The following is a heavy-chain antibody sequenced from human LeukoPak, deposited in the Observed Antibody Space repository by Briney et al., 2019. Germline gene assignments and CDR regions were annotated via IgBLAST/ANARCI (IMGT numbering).Heavy chain of an antibody. J-gene: IGHJ4*02. V-gene: IGHV1-69*13. Sequence: GASVEVSCKASGGTFSSYAISWVRQAPGQGLEWMGGIIPIFGTANYAQKFQGRVTITADESTSTAYMELSSLRSEDTAVYYCARDRGYSYGYGDYWGQGTLVTVSS. D-gene: IGHD5-18*01. CDR3: ARDRGYSYGYGDY. CDR1: GGTFSSYA. CDR2: IIPIFGTA.